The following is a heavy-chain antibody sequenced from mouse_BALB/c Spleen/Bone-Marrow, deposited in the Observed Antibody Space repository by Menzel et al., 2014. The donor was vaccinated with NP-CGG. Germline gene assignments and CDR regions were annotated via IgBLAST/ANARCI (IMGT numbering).Heavy chain of an antibody. CDR2: INPYNGGS. J-gene: IGHJ3*01. CDR1: GYSFADYT. D-gene: IGHD1-1*01. Sequence: EVQLQQSGPELVKPGASMKISCKASGYSFADYTMNWVKQSHGKNLEWIGLINPYNGGSSYNQKSKGKATLTVDKSSSTAYMELLSLTSEDSAVYYCAREGYGSSYGFAYWGQGTLVTVSA. V-gene: IGHV1-18*01. CDR3: AREGYGSSYGFAY.